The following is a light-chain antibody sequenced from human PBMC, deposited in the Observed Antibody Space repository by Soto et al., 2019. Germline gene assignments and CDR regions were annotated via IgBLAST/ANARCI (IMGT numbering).Light chain of an antibody. CDR1: SSDVGGYNY. J-gene: IGLJ1*01. V-gene: IGLV2-8*01. Sequence: QSALTQPPSASGSPGQSVTISCTGTSSDVGGYNYVSWYQQHPGKAPKLIISEVSKRPSGVPDRFSGSNSGTSASLAITGLQAEEEADYYCQSYDSSLSGYVFGTGTKVTVL. CDR2: EVS. CDR3: QSYDSSLSGYV.